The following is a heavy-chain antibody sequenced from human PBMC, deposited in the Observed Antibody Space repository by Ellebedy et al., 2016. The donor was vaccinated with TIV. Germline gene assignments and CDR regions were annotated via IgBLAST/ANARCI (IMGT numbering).Heavy chain of an antibody. CDR2: VNSRGDKT. J-gene: IGHJ3*02. Sequence: GESLKISCAASGFTFHTYTLGWVRQAPGKGLEWVSDVNSRGDKTDYGDSVKGRFTISRDNSKSTLYLQMNSLRAEDTAVYYCAKLIQHTDKDAVDIWGQGTMVTVSS. CDR1: GFTFHTYT. V-gene: IGHV3-23*01. CDR3: AKLIQHTDKDAVDI. D-gene: IGHD2-21*01.